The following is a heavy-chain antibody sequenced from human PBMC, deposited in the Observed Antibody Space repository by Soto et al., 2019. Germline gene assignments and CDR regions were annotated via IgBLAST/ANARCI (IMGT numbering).Heavy chain of an antibody. D-gene: IGHD3-10*01. Sequence: GASVKVSCKASGYTFTSYGISWVRQAPGQGLEWMGWISAYNGNTNYAQKLQGRVTMTTDTSTSTAYMELRSLRSDDTAVYYCARDGKYGSGSGYYYYYYGMGVWGQGTTVTVSS. J-gene: IGHJ6*02. CDR1: GYTFTSYG. CDR3: ARDGKYGSGSGYYYYYYGMGV. CDR2: ISAYNGNT. V-gene: IGHV1-18*01.